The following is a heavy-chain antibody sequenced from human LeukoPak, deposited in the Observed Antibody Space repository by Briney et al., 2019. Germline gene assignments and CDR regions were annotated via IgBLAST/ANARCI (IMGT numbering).Heavy chain of an antibody. CDR3: ARDGSGNSLFDY. Sequence: SETLSLTCTVSGGSISSGSYYWSWIRQPAGKGLEWIGRIYTSGSTNYNPSLKSRVTISVDTSKNQFSLKLSSVTAADTAVYYCARDGSGNSLFDYWGQGTLVTVSS. V-gene: IGHV4-61*02. D-gene: IGHD4-23*01. CDR1: GGSISSGSYY. CDR2: IYTSGST. J-gene: IGHJ4*02.